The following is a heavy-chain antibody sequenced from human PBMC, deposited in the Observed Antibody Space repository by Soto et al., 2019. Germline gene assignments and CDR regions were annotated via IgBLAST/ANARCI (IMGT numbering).Heavy chain of an antibody. V-gene: IGHV4-39*01. J-gene: IGHJ6*02. CDR1: GGSISSSSYY. D-gene: IGHD6-6*01. CDR2: IYYSGST. Sequence: SETLSLTCTVSGGSISSSSYYWGWIRQPPGKGLEWIGSIYYSGSTYYNPSLKSRVTISVDTSKNQFSLKLSSVTAADTAVYYCARVDGSSSDYYYYGMDVWGQGTTVTVSS. CDR3: ARVDGSSSDYYYYGMDV.